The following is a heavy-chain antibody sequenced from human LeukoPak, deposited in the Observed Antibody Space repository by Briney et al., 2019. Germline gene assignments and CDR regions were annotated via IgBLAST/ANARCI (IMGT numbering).Heavy chain of an antibody. CDR1: GGSISSYY. V-gene: IGHV4-59*01. CDR2: IYYSGST. Sequence: SETLSLTCTVSGGSISSYYWSWIRQPPGKGLEWIGYIYYSGSTNYNPSLKSRVTISVDTPKNQFSLKLSSVTAADTAVYYCARALFGYNVLFDYWGQGTLVTVSS. CDR3: ARALFGYNVLFDY. D-gene: IGHD5-24*01. J-gene: IGHJ4*02.